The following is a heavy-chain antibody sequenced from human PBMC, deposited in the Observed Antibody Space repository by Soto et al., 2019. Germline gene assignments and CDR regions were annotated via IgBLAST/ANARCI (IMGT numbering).Heavy chain of an antibody. J-gene: IGHJ3*02. Sequence: QVQLVESGGGVVQPGTSLRLSCEASGFTFSGFGMHWVRQAPGKGLEWVAVIWYDGSKKYYADCVKGRFTISRDNSKNAVYVQKTRLRAEDTAVYYCASGRGGSYGGNSAHFDIWGQGTLVAVSS. D-gene: IGHD4-17*01. V-gene: IGHV3-33*01. CDR2: IWYDGSKK. CDR1: GFTFSGFG. CDR3: ASGRGGSYGGNSAHFDI.